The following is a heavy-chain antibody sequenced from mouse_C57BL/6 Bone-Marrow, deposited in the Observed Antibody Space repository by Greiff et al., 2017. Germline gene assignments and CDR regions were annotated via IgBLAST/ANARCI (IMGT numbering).Heavy chain of an antibody. CDR3: ARKPGLLRLFDY. CDR2: IYPGDGDT. CDR1: GYAFSSSW. J-gene: IGHJ2*01. D-gene: IGHD1-2*01. V-gene: IGHV1-82*01. Sequence: QVQLQQSGPELVKPGASVKISCKASGYAFSSSWMNWVKQRPGKGLEWIGRIYPGDGDTNYNGKFKGKATLTADKSSSTAYMQLSSLTSEDSAVYFCARKPGLLRLFDYWGQGTTLTVSS.